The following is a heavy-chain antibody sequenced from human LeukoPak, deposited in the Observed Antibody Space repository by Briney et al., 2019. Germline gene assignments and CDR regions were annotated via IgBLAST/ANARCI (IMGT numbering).Heavy chain of an antibody. CDR3: ARDCSSTSCTWLGDY. J-gene: IGHJ4*02. Sequence: GGSLRLSCAASGFTFSSYSMNWVRQAPGKGLEWVSYINSSSSTIYYADSVKGRFTISRDNAKNSLYLQMNSLRDEDTAVYYCARDCSSTSCTWLGDYWGQGTLVTVSS. V-gene: IGHV3-48*02. CDR2: INSSSSTI. CDR1: GFTFSSYS. D-gene: IGHD2-2*01.